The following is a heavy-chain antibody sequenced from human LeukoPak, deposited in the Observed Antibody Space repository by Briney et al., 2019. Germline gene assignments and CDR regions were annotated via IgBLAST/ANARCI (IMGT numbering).Heavy chain of an antibody. Sequence: HPGGSLRLSCAASGFTFSSYDMHWVRQATGKGLEWVSAIGTAGDTYYPGSVKGRFTISRENAKNSLYLQMNSLRAGDTAVYYCARVSLKYWYFDLWGRGTLVTVSP. CDR2: IGTAGDT. J-gene: IGHJ2*01. CDR1: GFTFSSYD. V-gene: IGHV3-13*01. CDR3: ARVSLKYWYFDL.